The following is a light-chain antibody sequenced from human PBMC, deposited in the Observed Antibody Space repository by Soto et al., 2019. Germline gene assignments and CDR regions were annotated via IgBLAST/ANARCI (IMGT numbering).Light chain of an antibody. CDR3: QQYDSFWTM. V-gene: IGKV1-5*01. Sequence: DIQMTQSPSTLSASVGDRVTIPCRASQTINNRLAWYQQKPGKAPKLLIYDVSTLESGVPSRFSGSGSGTEFTLTISXLXXXXXXTYYCQQYDSFWTMFGQGTKVEV. CDR2: DVS. CDR1: QTINNR. J-gene: IGKJ1*01.